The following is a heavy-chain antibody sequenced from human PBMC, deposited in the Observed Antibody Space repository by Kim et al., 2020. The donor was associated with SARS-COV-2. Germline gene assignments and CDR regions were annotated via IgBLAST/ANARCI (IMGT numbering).Heavy chain of an antibody. CDR2: ISNDGTNK. Sequence: GGSLRLSCAASGFTFSSYAMHWVRQAPGKGLEWVAVISNDGTNKYYADSVKGRFTISRDNSKNTLYLQMNSLRAEDTAVFYCARDHGHLWPYDAFDIWGQETMVTVSS. D-gene: IGHD5-18*01. CDR3: ARDHGHLWPYDAFDI. CDR1: GFTFSSYA. V-gene: IGHV3-30-3*01. J-gene: IGHJ3*02.